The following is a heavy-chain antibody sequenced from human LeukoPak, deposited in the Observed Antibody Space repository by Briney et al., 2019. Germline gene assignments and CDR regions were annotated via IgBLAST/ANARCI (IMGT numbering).Heavy chain of an antibody. V-gene: IGHV4-30-2*01. Sequence: PSQTLSLTCAVSGGSISSGGYSWSWIRQPPGKGLEWIGYIYHSGSTYYNPSLKSRVTISVDRSKNQFSLKLSSVTAADTAVYSCARATTVTDGEAFDIWGQGTMVTVSS. D-gene: IGHD4-17*01. CDR3: ARATTVTDGEAFDI. CDR1: GGSISSGGYS. CDR2: IYHSGST. J-gene: IGHJ3*02.